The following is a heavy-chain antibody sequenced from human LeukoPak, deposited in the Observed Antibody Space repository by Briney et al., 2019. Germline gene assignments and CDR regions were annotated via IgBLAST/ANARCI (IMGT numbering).Heavy chain of an antibody. V-gene: IGHV3-23*01. CDR1: GFTVSSNY. CDR3: AKVGSSTWYMYYFDY. J-gene: IGHJ4*02. D-gene: IGHD6-13*01. CDR2: ISGDSATP. Sequence: XGSLRLSCAASGFTVSSNYMSWVRQAPGKGLEWVSTISGDSATPYFADSVKGRFTISRDNSKNTLYLQMNSLRVEDTAVYYCAKVGSSTWYMYYFDYWGQGALVTVSS.